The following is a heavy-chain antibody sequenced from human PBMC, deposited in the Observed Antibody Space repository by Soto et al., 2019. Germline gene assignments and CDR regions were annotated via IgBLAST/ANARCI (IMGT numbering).Heavy chain of an antibody. J-gene: IGHJ6*02. CDR3: APIADYYDSSGYLRSPYYYGMDV. CDR2: IIPIFGTA. D-gene: IGHD3-22*01. V-gene: IGHV1-69*13. Sequence: SVKVSCKASGGTFSSYAISWVRQAPGQGLEWMGGIIPIFGTANYAQKFQGRVTITADESTSTAYMELSSLRSEDTAVYYCAPIADYYDSSGYLRSPYYYGMDVWRQGTTVTVSS. CDR1: GGTFSSYA.